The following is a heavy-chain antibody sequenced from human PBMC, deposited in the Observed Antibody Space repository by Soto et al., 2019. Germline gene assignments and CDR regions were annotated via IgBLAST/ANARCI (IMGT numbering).Heavy chain of an antibody. Sequence: QVQLVESGGGLVQPGRSLRLSCAASGFTFSSYGMHWVRQAPGKGLEWVAVISYDGSNKYYADSVKGRVNISRDNSNKTLYLQMNSLGAVDTAVYYCAKGHYDLGGGYSCIGYFDYWGQGTLVTVSS. CDR3: AKGHYDLGGGYSCIGYFDY. D-gene: IGHD3-3*01. CDR2: ISYDGSNK. CDR1: GFTFSSYG. J-gene: IGHJ4*02. V-gene: IGHV3-30*18.